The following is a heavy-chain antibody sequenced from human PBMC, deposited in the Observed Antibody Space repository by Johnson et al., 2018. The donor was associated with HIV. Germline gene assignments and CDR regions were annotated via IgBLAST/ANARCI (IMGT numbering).Heavy chain of an antibody. V-gene: IGHV3-30*02. CDR1: GFTFSSYG. Sequence: QVQLVESGGGVVQPGGSLRLSCAASGFTFSSYGMHWVRQAPGKGLEWVAFIRYDGRNKYYADSVKGRFTISRDNSKNTLYLQMNSLRAEDTAAYYCARDFPPLRVTTVVTERLGAFDSWGQGTMVTVSS. CDR2: IRYDGRNK. CDR3: ARDFPPLRVTTVVTERLGAFDS. D-gene: IGHD4-23*01. J-gene: IGHJ3*02.